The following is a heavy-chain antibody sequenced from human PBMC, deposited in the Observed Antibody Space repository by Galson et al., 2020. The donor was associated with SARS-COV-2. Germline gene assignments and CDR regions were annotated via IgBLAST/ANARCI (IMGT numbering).Heavy chain of an antibody. CDR2: MDQNGST. CDR3: ARHDYGDYNYFNMDV. Sequence: SETLSLTCAVSGYSISSDYSWGWIRQPPGKGLEWIGSMDQNGSTYYNPSLQSRVALSVDTSKNQFSLTVSSVTAADTAVYYCARHDYGDYNYFNMDVWGQGTTVTVSS. J-gene: IGHJ6*02. D-gene: IGHD3-16*01. CDR1: GYSISSDYS. V-gene: IGHV4-38-2*01.